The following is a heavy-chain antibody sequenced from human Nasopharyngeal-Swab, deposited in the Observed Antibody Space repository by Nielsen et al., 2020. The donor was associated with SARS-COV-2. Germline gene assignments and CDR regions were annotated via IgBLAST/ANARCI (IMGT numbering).Heavy chain of an antibody. CDR2: INHSDRT. V-gene: IGHV4-34*01. Sequence: RQAPGKGLEWIGEINHSDRTIYNPSLKSRLTISADASKNQFSLELRLVTAADTAVYYCTRSTWIPLDSWGPGTLVTVSS. D-gene: IGHD5-12*01. J-gene: IGHJ4*02. CDR3: TRSTWIPLDS.